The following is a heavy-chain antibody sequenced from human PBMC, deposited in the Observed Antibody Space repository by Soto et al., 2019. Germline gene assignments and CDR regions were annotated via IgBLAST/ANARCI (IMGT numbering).Heavy chain of an antibody. CDR3: EGESGENWSYEAY. CDR1: GDTITSFS. J-gene: IGHJ4*02. CDR2: ISTTGNT. D-gene: IGHD1-7*01. Sequence: QVQLQESGPGLVKPSETLSLTCTVSGDTITSFSWNWIRQSAGKGLEWIGRISTTGNTHYNPSLESRVTMSLDTSKNQFSLKLISVTAADTAVYYCEGESGENWSYEAYWGQGTLVTVSS. V-gene: IGHV4-4*07.